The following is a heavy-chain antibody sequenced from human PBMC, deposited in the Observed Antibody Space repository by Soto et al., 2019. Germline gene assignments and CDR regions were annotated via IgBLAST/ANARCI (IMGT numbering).Heavy chain of an antibody. J-gene: IGHJ4*02. CDR3: AKDSIPYSSSYDLDH. D-gene: IGHD6-6*01. CDR1: GFSFSGYA. CDR2: MTATGVSI. Sequence: EVQLLESGGGLVQPGGSLRLSCVASGFSFSGYAMSWVRQAPGEGLVWVSSMTATGVSIYYADSVRGRFTISRDNSKNTLYLQMSSLRAEDTARYYCAKDSIPYSSSYDLDHWGRGALATVSS. V-gene: IGHV3-23*01.